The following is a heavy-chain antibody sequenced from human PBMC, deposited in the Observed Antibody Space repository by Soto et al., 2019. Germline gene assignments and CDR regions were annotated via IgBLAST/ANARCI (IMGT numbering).Heavy chain of an antibody. Sequence: PGGSLRLSCAASGLSFSNYAMHWVRQAPGKGLEWVTMISHNVSIQFYADSVKGRFTISRDNSKDTLYLQMNSLTPADTAVYYCVGGFHLHWAQGTPVTGSS. CDR3: VGGFHLH. CDR2: ISHNVSIQ. J-gene: IGHJ4*02. V-gene: IGHV3-30*04. CDR1: GLSFSNYA.